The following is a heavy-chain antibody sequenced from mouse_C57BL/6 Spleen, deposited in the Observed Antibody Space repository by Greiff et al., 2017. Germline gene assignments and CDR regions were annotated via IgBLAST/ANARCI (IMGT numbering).Heavy chain of an antibody. CDR1: GFSLSTSGMG. J-gene: IGHJ4*01. D-gene: IGHD2-3*01. Sequence: QVTLKVSGPGLLQSSQTLSLTCSFSGFSLSTSGMGVSWIRQPSGKGLEWLAHIYWDDDKRYNPSLKSRLTISKDTSRNQVFLKITSVDTADTATYCCARSEDDGYDYAMDYWGQGTSVTVSS. CDR3: ARSEDDGYDYAMDY. CDR2: IYWDDDK. V-gene: IGHV8-12*01.